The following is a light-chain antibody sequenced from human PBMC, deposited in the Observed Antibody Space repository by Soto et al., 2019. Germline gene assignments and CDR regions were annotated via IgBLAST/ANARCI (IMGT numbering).Light chain of an antibody. CDR2: DVT. CDR3: SSYTSRNTVV. J-gene: IGLJ2*01. Sequence: QSVLTQPASVSGSPGQSITMSCTGASSDIGGYNYVSWYQHHPGEAPKLLIYDVTHRPSGVSNRLSASTSGNTASLTISGLQAEDEADYYCSSYTSRNTVVFGGGTKLTVL. CDR1: SSDIGGYNY. V-gene: IGLV2-14*01.